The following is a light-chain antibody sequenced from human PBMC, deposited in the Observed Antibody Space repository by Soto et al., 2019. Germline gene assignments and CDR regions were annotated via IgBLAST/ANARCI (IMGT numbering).Light chain of an antibody. CDR1: QSVSSS. J-gene: IGKJ1*01. CDR3: LQYNNWWT. CDR2: GAS. V-gene: IGKV3-15*01. Sequence: MTQSPATLSVSPGERATLSCRASQSVSSSLAWYQQKPGRSPRLLIYGASTRAIGIPARFSGSGSGTEFTLTISSLQSEDFAVYYCLQYNNWWTFGQGTKVDIK.